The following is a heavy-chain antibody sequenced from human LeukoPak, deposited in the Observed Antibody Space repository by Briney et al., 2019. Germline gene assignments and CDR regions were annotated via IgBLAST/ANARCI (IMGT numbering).Heavy chain of an antibody. J-gene: IGHJ4*02. CDR2: ISSSSIYI. Sequence: GGSLRLSCAASGFTFSTHTMNWVRQAPGKGLEWVSSISSSSIYIYYTDSVKGRFIISRDNARNSVYLQMNNLRAEDTAVYYCARVNGDYERGGAPDYWGQGTLVTVSS. CDR1: GFTFSTHT. V-gene: IGHV3-21*01. CDR3: ARVNGDYERGGAPDY. D-gene: IGHD4-17*01.